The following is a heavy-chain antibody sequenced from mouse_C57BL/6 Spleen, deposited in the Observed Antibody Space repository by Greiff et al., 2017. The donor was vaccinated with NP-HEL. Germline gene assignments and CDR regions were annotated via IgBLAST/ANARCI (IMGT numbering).Heavy chain of an antibody. Sequence: VKVVESGPGLVQPSQSLSITCTVSGFSLTSYGVHWVRQSPGKGLEWLGVIWSGGSTDYNAAFISRLSISKDNSKSQVFFKMNSLQADDTAIYYCARNGDYYGSSSHWYFDVWGTGTTVTVSS. V-gene: IGHV2-2*01. CDR1: GFSLTSYG. CDR2: IWSGGST. J-gene: IGHJ1*03. D-gene: IGHD1-2*01. CDR3: ARNGDYYGSSSHWYFDV.